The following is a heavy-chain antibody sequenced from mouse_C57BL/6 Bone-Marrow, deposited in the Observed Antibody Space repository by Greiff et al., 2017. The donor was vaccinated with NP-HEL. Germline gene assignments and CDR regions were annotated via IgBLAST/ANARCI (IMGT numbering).Heavy chain of an antibody. Sequence: VQLQQSGPGLVQPSQSLSITCTVSGFSLTSYGVHWVRQSPGKGLEWLGVLWSGGSTDYNAAFISRLSISKDNSKSQVFFKMNSLQADDTAIYYCAREGYGSRISFAYWGQGTLVTVSA. CDR3: AREGYGSRISFAY. CDR2: LWSGGST. V-gene: IGHV2-2*01. CDR1: GFSLTSYG. J-gene: IGHJ3*01. D-gene: IGHD1-1*01.